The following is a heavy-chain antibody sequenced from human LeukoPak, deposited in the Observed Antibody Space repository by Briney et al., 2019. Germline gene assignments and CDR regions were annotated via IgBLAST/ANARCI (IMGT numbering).Heavy chain of an antibody. CDR2: ISYDGSK. CDR1: GFTFSSYG. J-gene: IGHJ4*02. CDR3: ATTLGSGWKFDY. Sequence: GGSLRLSCAASGFTFSSYGMHWVRQAPGKGLEWVAVISYDGSKDYADSVKGRFTISRDNSKNALYLQMNSLRAEDTAVYYCATTLGSGWKFDYWGQGTLVTVSS. V-gene: IGHV3-30*03. D-gene: IGHD6-19*01.